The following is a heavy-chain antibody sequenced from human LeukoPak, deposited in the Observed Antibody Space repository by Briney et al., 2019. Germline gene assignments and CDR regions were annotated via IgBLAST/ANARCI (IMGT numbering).Heavy chain of an antibody. CDR3: ARRSGWNDEAFDY. V-gene: IGHV4-61*02. CDR2: ISSSGST. D-gene: IGHD1-1*01. CDR1: GDSISSGDYY. J-gene: IGHJ4*02. Sequence: PSETLSLTCTVSGDSISSGDYYWSGIRQPAGKGLEWIGRISSSGSTNYNPSLKSRVTISVDTSKNQFSLKLSSVTAADTAVYYCARRSGWNDEAFDYWGQGTLVTVSS.